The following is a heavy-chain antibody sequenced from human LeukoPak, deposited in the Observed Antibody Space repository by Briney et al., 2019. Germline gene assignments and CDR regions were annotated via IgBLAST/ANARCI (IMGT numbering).Heavy chain of an antibody. CDR3: ARGFSYYDFWSGYCSGIWFDP. CDR2: IYYSGST. CDR1: GGSISSSSYY. D-gene: IGHD3-3*01. Sequence: SETLSLTCTVSGGSISSSSYYWGWIRQPPGKGLEWIGSIYYSGSTYYNPSLKSRVTISVDTSKNQFSLKLSSVTAADTAVYYCARGFSYYDFWSGYCSGIWFDPWGQGTLVTVSS. V-gene: IGHV4-39*07. J-gene: IGHJ5*02.